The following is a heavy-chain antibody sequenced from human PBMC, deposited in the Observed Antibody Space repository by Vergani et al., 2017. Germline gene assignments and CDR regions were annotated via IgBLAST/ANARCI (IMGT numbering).Heavy chain of an antibody. CDR3: ARHKEQLVPGNYYYYYYMDV. V-gene: IGHV4-31*02. D-gene: IGHD6-13*01. J-gene: IGHJ6*03. CDR1: GVSVSSTAFY. CDR2: IYYSGST. Sequence: QVQLQESGPGLVKPSQTLSLTCSVSGVSVSSTAFYWNWIRQHPGKGLEWIGYIYYSGSTYYNPSLKSRVTISVDTSKNQFSLKLSSVTAADTAVYYCARHKEQLVPGNYYYYYYMDVWGKGTTVTVSS.